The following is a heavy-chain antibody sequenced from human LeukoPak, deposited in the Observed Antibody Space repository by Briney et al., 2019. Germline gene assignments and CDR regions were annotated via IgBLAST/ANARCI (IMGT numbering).Heavy chain of an antibody. CDR1: GGSISSYY. Sequence: SETLSLTCTVSGGSISSYYWSWIRQPPGKGLEWIGYIYYSGSTNYNPSLKSRVTISVDTSKNQLSLKLSSVTAADTAVYYCARDPLDGMDVWGQGTTVTVSS. J-gene: IGHJ6*02. V-gene: IGHV4-59*01. CDR3: ARDPLDGMDV. CDR2: IYYSGST.